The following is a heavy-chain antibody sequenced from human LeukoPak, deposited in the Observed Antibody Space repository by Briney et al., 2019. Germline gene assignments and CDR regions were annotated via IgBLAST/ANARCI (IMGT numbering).Heavy chain of an antibody. CDR3: ARHGAGPHPYYYYYYMDV. Sequence: ASVKVSCKASGYTFTSYYMHWVRQAPGQGLEWMGIINPSGGSTSYAQKFQGRVTMTRDTSTSTVYMELSSLRSEDTAVYYCARHGAGPHPYYYYYYMDVWGKGTKVTVSS. D-gene: IGHD1-26*01. CDR1: GYTFTSYY. CDR2: INPSGGST. V-gene: IGHV1-46*01. J-gene: IGHJ6*03.